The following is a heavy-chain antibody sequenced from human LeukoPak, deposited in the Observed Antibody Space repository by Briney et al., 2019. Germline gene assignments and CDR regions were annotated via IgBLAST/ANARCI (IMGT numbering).Heavy chain of an antibody. CDR1: GGSLSSGGYY. CDR2: IYHSGST. Sequence: SETLSLTCAVSGGSLSSGGYYWSWLRQPPGRGLEWLGYIYHSGSTYYNPRQKRRDTISVDSSKNQFALKLSSVIAADMAVYYCAGSLRGDAFDVWGQGTMVTVSS. V-gene: IGHV4-30-2*01. CDR3: AGSLRGDAFDV. J-gene: IGHJ3*01. D-gene: IGHD4-17*01.